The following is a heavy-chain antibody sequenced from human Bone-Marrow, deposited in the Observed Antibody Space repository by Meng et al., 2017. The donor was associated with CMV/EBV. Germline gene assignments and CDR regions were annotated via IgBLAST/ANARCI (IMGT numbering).Heavy chain of an antibody. Sequence: SETLSLTFAVYGGSFSGYYWSWIRQPPGKGLEWIGEINHSGSTNYNPSLKSRVTISVDTSKNQFSLKLSSVTAADTAVYYCARDRGYSSSADYWGQGTLVTVSS. CDR2: INHSGST. V-gene: IGHV4-34*01. CDR1: GGSFSGYY. D-gene: IGHD6-6*01. CDR3: ARDRGYSSSADY. J-gene: IGHJ4*02.